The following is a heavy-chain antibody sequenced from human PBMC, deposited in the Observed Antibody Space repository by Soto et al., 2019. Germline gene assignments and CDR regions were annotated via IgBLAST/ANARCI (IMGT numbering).Heavy chain of an antibody. CDR3: VHKTRWLQMDS. Sequence: GSGPTLANPTQTLTLTCAFPGFSLATDGGGVSWIRQSPGKALEWLALIYWSGDKRYSPSLKSRLTITKVTSGNQVVLIMTNLDPMDTATYYCVHKTRWLQMDSWGQGIPVTVSS. J-gene: IGHJ4*02. D-gene: IGHD5-12*01. V-gene: IGHV2-5*01. CDR1: GFSLATDGGG. CDR2: IYWSGDK.